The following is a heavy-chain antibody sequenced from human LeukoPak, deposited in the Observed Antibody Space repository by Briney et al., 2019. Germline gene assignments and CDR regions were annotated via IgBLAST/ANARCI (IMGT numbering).Heavy chain of an antibody. J-gene: IGHJ4*02. CDR2: INHSGST. CDR1: GGSFSGYY. D-gene: IGHD6-19*01. V-gene: IGHV4-34*01. Sequence: SETLSLTCAVYGGSFSGYYWSWIRQPPGKGLEWIGEINHSGSTNYNPSLKSRVTISVDTSKNQFSLQLSSVTAADTAVYYCARVLIAVAGTLDYWGQGTLVTVSS. CDR3: ARVLIAVAGTLDY.